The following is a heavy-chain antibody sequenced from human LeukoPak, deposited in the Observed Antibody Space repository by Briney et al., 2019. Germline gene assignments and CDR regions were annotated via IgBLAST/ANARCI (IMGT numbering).Heavy chain of an antibody. CDR3: ARRDILTGYYIY. D-gene: IGHD3-9*01. Sequence: PSETLSLTCAVYGGSFSGYYWSWIRQPPGKGLEWIGEINHSGSTNYNPSLKSRVTISVDTSKNQFSLKLSSVTAADTAVYYCARRDILTGYYIYWGQGTLVTVSS. V-gene: IGHV4-34*01. J-gene: IGHJ4*02. CDR1: GGSFSGYY. CDR2: INHSGST.